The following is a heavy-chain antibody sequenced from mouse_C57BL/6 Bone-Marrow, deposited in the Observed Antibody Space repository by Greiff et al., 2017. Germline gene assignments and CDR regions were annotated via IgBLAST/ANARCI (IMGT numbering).Heavy chain of an antibody. D-gene: IGHD4-1*01. Sequence: QVQLQQSGAELVKPGASVKLSCKASGYTFTEYTIHWVKQRSGQGLEWIGWFYPGGGSTKYNGKVKGKATLTADKSSSTAYMELSRLTSEDSAVYFWARHEEELGRAWFAYWGQGTLVTVSA. CDR3: ARHEEELGRAWFAY. CDR2: FYPGGGST. CDR1: GYTFTEYT. J-gene: IGHJ3*01. V-gene: IGHV1-62-2*01.